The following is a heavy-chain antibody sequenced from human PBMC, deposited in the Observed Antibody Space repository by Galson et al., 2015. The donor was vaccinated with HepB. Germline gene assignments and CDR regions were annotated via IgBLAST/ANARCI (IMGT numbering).Heavy chain of an antibody. J-gene: IGHJ4*02. Sequence: SVKVSCKASGGTFSNYAISWVRQAPGQGLEWMGGIIPLFGSANYAQKFQGRVIITADESTSTAYMELISLRSGDTAVYYCARDAGVAGRPVYYFDDWGQGALVTVSS. CDR2: IIPLFGSA. CDR3: ARDAGVAGRPVYYFDD. D-gene: IGHD6-6*01. V-gene: IGHV1-69*13. CDR1: GGTFSNYA.